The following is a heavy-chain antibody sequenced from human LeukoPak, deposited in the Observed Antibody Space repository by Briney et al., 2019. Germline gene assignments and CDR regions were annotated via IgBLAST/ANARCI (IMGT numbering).Heavy chain of an antibody. CDR3: ASPIYSYGYYYYYGMDV. D-gene: IGHD5-18*01. Sequence: ASVKVSCKASGYTFTSYYMHWVRQAPGQGLEWMGIINPSGGSTSYAQKFQGRVTMTRDTSTSTVYMELSSLRSEDTAVYYSASPIYSYGYYYYYGMDVWGQGTTVTVSS. CDR1: GYTFTSYY. V-gene: IGHV1-46*01. CDR2: INPSGGST. J-gene: IGHJ6*02.